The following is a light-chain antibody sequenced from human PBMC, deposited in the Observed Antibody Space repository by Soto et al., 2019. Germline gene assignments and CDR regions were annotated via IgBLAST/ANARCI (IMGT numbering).Light chain of an antibody. CDR3: SSYASSSTYV. Sequence: QSALTQPASVSGSPGQSITISCTGTSSDVGGYNYVSWYQQHPGKAPKLMLYDVSNRPSGVSNRFSGSKSGNSASLTISGLQAEDEADYYCSSYASSSTYVFGTGTTLTVL. V-gene: IGLV2-14*03. J-gene: IGLJ1*01. CDR2: DVS. CDR1: SSDVGGYNY.